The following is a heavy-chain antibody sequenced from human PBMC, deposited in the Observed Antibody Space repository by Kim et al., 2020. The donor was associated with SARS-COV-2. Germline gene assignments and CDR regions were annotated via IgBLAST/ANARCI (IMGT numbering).Heavy chain of an antibody. CDR3: AKDYMVRGVSYYYYGMDV. Sequence: KGRFTISRDNDKNSLYMQMNSLRAEDTALYYCAKDYMVRGVSYYYYGMDVWGQGTTVTVSS. V-gene: IGHV3-9*01. D-gene: IGHD3-10*01. J-gene: IGHJ6*02.